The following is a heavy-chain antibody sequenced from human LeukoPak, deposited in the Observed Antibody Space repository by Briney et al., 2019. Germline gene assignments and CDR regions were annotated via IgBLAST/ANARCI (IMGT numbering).Heavy chain of an antibody. V-gene: IGHV4-31*03. D-gene: IGHD3-22*01. CDR2: MYYSGST. J-gene: IGHJ4*02. CDR1: GVTISSGGYY. CDR3: ARVPHDSSGYGYFDY. Sequence: SETLSLTCTVSGVTISSGGYYWSWIRQHPGKGLEWIAYMYYSGSTEYNPSLKSRVTISVDTSNNQFSLKLSSVTAADTAVYYCARVPHDSSGYGYFDYWGQGTLVTVSS.